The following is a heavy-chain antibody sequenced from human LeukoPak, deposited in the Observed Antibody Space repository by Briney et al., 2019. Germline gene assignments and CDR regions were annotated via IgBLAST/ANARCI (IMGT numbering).Heavy chain of an antibody. V-gene: IGHV3-23*01. Sequence: GGSLRLSCAASGFTFSKFPMGWVRQAPGRGLEWVSAISASGDVTFYADSLRGRFTISRDNSKSTLYLQMNGLRAEDTAIFYCAKDLEYQLLGFDYWGQGNLVTVSS. CDR2: ISASGDVT. CDR1: GFTFSKFP. J-gene: IGHJ4*02. CDR3: AKDLEYQLLGFDY. D-gene: IGHD2-2*01.